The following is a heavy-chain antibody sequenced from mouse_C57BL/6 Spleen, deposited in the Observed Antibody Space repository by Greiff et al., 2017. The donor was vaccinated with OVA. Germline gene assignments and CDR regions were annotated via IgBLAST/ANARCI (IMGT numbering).Heavy chain of an antibody. CDR3: ARRDGSSCDY. J-gene: IGHJ2*01. CDR2: IDPSDSYT. CDR1: GYTFTSYW. Sequence: QVQLQQPGAELVKPGASVKLSCKASGYTFTSYWMQWVKQRPGQGLEWIGEIDPSDSYTNYNQKFKGKATLTVDTSSSTAYMQLSSLTSEDSAVYYCARRDGSSCDYWGQGTTLTVSS. D-gene: IGHD1-1*01. V-gene: IGHV1-50*01.